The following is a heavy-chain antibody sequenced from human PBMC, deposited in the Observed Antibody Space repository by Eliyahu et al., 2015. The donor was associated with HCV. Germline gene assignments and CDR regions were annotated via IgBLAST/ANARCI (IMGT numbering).Heavy chain of an antibody. CDR2: IKSYPAGGTT. V-gene: IGHV3-15*01. Sequence: EVQLVESGGGLVNPGGSLRLSCAASGVAFGSRWMSWVRQAPGKGLEGVGRIKSYPAGGTTDYAAPVKGRFTISRDDSRNTLFLQMSRLTTEDTAVYYCTTEPHFDFWGRGTLVTVSS. J-gene: IGHJ4*02. CDR1: GVAFGSRW. CDR3: TTEPHFDF.